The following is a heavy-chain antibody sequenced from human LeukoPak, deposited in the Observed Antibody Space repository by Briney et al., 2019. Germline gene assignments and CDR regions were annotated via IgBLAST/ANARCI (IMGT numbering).Heavy chain of an antibody. J-gene: IGHJ4*02. CDR2: IYTSGSA. CDR3: ARGEVYTDRQV. CDR1: GGSISSGDHY. Sequence: SETLSLTCIVSGGSISSGDHYWSWIRQPAGKGLEWIGRIYTSGSANYNPSLTSRVSMSVDTSKNLFSLMLSSVTAADTAVYYCARGEVYTDRQVWGQGTLVTVSS. D-gene: IGHD1-1*01. V-gene: IGHV4-61*02.